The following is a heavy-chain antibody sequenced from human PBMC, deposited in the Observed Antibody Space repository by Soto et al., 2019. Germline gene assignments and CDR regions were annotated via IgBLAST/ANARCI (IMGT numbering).Heavy chain of an antibody. D-gene: IGHD6-13*01. J-gene: IGHJ4*02. CDR2: IVPIYRTA. CDR3: VRDSGAKLSSS. Sequence: SVKVSCKASGGTFSSYCINWVRQAPGQGLEWMGGIVPIYRTADSAQEFQGRVTITADESARTAYMELRSLKSRDTAVYYCVRDSGAKLSSSWGQGTLVTVSS. CDR1: GGTFSSYC. V-gene: IGHV1-69*13.